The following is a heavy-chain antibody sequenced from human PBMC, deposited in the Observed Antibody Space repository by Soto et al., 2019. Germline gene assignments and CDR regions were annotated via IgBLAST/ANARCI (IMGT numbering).Heavy chain of an antibody. Sequence: EVQLVESGGGLVQPGGSLRLSCAASGFTFSDHYMDWVRQAPGKGLEWVGRTRNKANSYTTEYAASVKGRFTISRDDSKNSLYLQMNSLKTEDTAVYYCARGRNWYDILTGYPVYYYYGMDVWGQGTTVTVSS. D-gene: IGHD3-9*01. CDR1: GFTFSDHY. V-gene: IGHV3-72*01. CDR2: TRNKANSYTT. CDR3: ARGRNWYDILTGYPVYYYYGMDV. J-gene: IGHJ6*02.